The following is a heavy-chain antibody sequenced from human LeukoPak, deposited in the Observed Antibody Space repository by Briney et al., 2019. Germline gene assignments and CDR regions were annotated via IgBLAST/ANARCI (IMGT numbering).Heavy chain of an antibody. J-gene: IGHJ2*01. CDR1: GFTLRNYW. D-gene: IGHD1-26*01. Sequence: PGGSLRLSCTASGFTLRNYWMTWVRQGPGKGLEWVANIEGDARSQYYGDPVKGRFTISRDSSKNTLFLHMNTLRAGDTAIYYCAKDRTVGASYWYFDLWGRGTLVTVSS. V-gene: IGHV3-7*03. CDR2: IEGDARSQ. CDR3: AKDRTVGASYWYFDL.